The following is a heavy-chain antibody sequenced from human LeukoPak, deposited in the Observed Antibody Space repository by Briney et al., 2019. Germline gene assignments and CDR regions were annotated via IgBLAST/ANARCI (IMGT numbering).Heavy chain of an antibody. J-gene: IGHJ4*02. Sequence: ASVKVSCTASGGTFNTYTIIWVRQAPGQGLEWMGGIIPIFGTANYAKKFQDRVTITADESTSAVYMELNSLRSEDTAVYYCARDKTGNFQFHYWGQGTLVTVSS. CDR2: IIPIFGTA. CDR1: GGTFNTYT. D-gene: IGHD1-7*01. CDR3: ARDKTGNFQFHY. V-gene: IGHV1-69*01.